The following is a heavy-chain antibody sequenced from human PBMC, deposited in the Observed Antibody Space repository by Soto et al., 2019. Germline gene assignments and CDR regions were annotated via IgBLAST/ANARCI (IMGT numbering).Heavy chain of an antibody. CDR2: IYSGGST. CDR1: GFTVSSNY. D-gene: IGHD3-10*02. CDR3: ARDVTGMDVPYPYYYYYGMDV. Sequence: PGGSLRLSCAASGFTVSSNYMSWVRQAPGKGLEWVSVIYSGGSTYYADSVKGRFTISRDNSKNTLYLQMNSLRAEDTAVYYCARDVTGMDVPYPYYYYYGMDVWGQGTTVTVSS. V-gene: IGHV3-66*01. J-gene: IGHJ6*02.